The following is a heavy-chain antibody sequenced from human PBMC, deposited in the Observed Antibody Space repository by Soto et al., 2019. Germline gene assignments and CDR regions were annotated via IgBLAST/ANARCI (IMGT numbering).Heavy chain of an antibody. CDR2: INPNSGGT. V-gene: IGHV1-2*04. D-gene: IGHD3-9*01. J-gene: IGHJ4*02. CDR1: GYTFTGYY. CDR3: ARAAYRSLWFLSH. Sequence: ASVKVSCKASGYTFTGYYMHWVRQAPGQGLEWMGWINPNSGGTDYAQKFQGWVTMTRDTSISTAYMELSGLRSDDTGVYYCARAAYRSLWFLSHWAQGTTVTVSS.